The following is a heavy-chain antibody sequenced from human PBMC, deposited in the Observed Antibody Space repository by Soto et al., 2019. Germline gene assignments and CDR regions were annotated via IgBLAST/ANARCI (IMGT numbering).Heavy chain of an antibody. CDR2: ISTARGDT. Sequence: QVQLVQSGTEVKKPGASVKVSCKASGYTFTTSGITWVRQAPGQGPEYMGWISTARGDTNCAQEFQDRITMTTDTSTSTVYMELRTLTSDDTAVYYCARSRDDYNDYWGQGSLVTVSS. J-gene: IGHJ4*02. CDR3: ARSRDDYNDY. CDR1: GYTFTTSG. V-gene: IGHV1-18*01.